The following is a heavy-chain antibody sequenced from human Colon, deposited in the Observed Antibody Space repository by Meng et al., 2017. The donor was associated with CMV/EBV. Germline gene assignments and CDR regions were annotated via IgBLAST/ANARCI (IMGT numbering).Heavy chain of an antibody. D-gene: IGHD6-19*01. V-gene: IGHV4-39*01. CDR2: INHSGNT. CDR3: ARPSDNGWYYFDS. CDR1: GGSISSSSVY. Sequence: GSLRLSCTVSGGSISSSSVYWGWLRQPPGGGLEWIGSINHSGNTYRNPSLWGRVSMSVDTSKNQFSLNLSSVTAADTSIYYCARPSDNGWYYFDSWGQGTLVTVSS. J-gene: IGHJ4*02.